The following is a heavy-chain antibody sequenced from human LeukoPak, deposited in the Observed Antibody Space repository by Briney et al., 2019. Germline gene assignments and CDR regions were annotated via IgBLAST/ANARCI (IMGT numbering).Heavy chain of an antibody. Sequence: ASVKVSCKASGYTFTGYYMHWVRQAPGQGLEWMGWINPNSGGTNYAQKFQGRVTMTRDTSISTAYMELSRLRSDDTAVYYCARGHCSSTSCYKSTPDYWGQGTLVTVSS. D-gene: IGHD2-2*01. CDR1: GYTFTGYY. CDR2: INPNSGGT. CDR3: ARGHCSSTSCYKSTPDY. J-gene: IGHJ4*02. V-gene: IGHV1-2*02.